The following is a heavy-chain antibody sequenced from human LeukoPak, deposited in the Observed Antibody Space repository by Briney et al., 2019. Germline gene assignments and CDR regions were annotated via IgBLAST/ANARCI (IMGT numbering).Heavy chain of an antibody. CDR2: IYYSGST. J-gene: IGHJ5*02. CDR3: ASFVITRTTSFGFDP. Sequence: SETLSLTCIVSGGSISSYYWSWIRQPPGKGLEWIGYIYYSGSTNYNPSLKSRVTISVDTSKNQFSLKLSSVTAADTAVYYCASFVITRTTSFGFDPWGQGTLVTVSS. V-gene: IGHV4-59*08. D-gene: IGHD1-7*01. CDR1: GGSISSYY.